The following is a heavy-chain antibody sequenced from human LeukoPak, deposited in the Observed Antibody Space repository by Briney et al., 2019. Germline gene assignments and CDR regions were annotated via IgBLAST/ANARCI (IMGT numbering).Heavy chain of an antibody. CDR2: ISYDGSNK. V-gene: IGHV3-30-3*01. CDR1: GFTLSSYA. J-gene: IGHJ4*02. D-gene: IGHD6-6*01. CDR3: AIIAARGPDY. Sequence: PGGSLRLSCAASGFTLSSYAMHWVRQAPGKGLEWVAVISYDGSNKYYADSVKGRFTISRDNSKNTLYLQMNSLRAEDTAVYYCAIIAARGPDYWGQGTLVTVSS.